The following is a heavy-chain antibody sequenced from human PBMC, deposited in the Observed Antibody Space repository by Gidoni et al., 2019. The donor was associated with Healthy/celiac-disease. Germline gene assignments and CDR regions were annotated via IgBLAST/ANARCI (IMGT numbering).Heavy chain of an antibody. CDR1: GGSISSYY. Sequence: QVQLQESGPGLVKPSETLSLTCPVSGGSISSYYWSWIRQPPGKGLEWIGYIYYSGSTNYNPSLKSRVTISVDTSKNQFSLKLSSVTAADTAVYYCARVSLELYYFDYWGQGTLVTVSS. V-gene: IGHV4-59*01. CDR2: IYYSGST. J-gene: IGHJ4*02. CDR3: ARVSLELYYFDY. D-gene: IGHD1-26*01.